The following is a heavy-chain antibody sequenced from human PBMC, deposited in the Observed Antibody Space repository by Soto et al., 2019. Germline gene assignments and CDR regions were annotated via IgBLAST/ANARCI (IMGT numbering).Heavy chain of an antibody. CDR2: ISYDGSNK. D-gene: IGHD3-9*01. CDR1: GFTFSSYG. Sequence: PGGSLRLSCAASGFTFSSYGMHWVRQAPGKGLEWVAVISYDGSNKYYADSVKGRFTISRDNSKNTLYLQMNSLRAEDTAVYYCAKDTLRYFDWLFQRTAPVNWFDPWGQGT. CDR3: AKDTLRYFDWLFQRTAPVNWFDP. V-gene: IGHV3-30*18. J-gene: IGHJ5*02.